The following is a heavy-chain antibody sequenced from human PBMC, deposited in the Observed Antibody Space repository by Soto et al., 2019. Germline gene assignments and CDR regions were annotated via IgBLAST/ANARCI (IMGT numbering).Heavy chain of an antibody. V-gene: IGHV2-5*01. Sequence: SGPTLVNPTQTLTLTCTVSGFSLTTRGMTLGWIRQPPGKAPEWLALSTQYSPSLQSRLTVTEDTSKNQVVLTMTNMDPVDTATYYCTLRQDTSRGPIYWGQGIMVTVSS. D-gene: IGHD6-13*01. CDR2: ST. CDR3: TLRQDTSRGPIY. J-gene: IGHJ4*02. CDR1: GFSLTTRGMT.